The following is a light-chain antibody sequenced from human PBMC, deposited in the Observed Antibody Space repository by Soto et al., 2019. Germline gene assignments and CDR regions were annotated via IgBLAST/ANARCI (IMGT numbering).Light chain of an antibody. J-gene: IGLJ2*01. CDR1: SSDIGGYNY. CDR2: EVS. V-gene: IGLV2-14*01. Sequence: QSALTQSASVSGSPGQSITISCTGTSSDIGGYNYVSWYQQHPDKAPKLMIFEVSNRPSGVSNRFSGSKSGNTASLTISGLLPEDEADYYCSSYTTSSTVAFGGGTQVTVL. CDR3: SSYTTSSTVA.